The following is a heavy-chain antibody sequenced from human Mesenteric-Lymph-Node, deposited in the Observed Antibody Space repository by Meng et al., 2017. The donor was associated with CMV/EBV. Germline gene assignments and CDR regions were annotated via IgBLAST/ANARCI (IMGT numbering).Heavy chain of an antibody. J-gene: IGHJ4*02. Sequence: FSLNTSGVGVGWIRQPPGKALEWLALMYWDDDKRYSPSLKRRLTITKDTSKNQVVLTVTNMDPVDTATYYCAHRRPWSIVAAGTWGYWGQGTLVTVSS. CDR2: MYWDDDK. CDR1: FSLNTSGVG. V-gene: IGHV2-5*02. D-gene: IGHD6-13*01. CDR3: AHRRPWSIVAAGTWGY.